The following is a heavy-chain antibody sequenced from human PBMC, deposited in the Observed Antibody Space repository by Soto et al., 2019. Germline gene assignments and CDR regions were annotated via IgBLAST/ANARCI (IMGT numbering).Heavy chain of an antibody. CDR2: MNPNSGGT. V-gene: IGHV1-8*01. CDR1: GYIFTNYD. J-gene: IGHJ5*02. Sequence: ASVKVSCKASGYIFTNYDINWVRQAPGQGLEWMGWMNPNSGGTDYARKFQGRVTMTRDTSISTAYMELSSLRSEDTAVYYWTRAYQLLVHNQFDPWRQGTLVTFSS. CDR3: TRAYQLLVHNQFDP. D-gene: IGHD2-2*01.